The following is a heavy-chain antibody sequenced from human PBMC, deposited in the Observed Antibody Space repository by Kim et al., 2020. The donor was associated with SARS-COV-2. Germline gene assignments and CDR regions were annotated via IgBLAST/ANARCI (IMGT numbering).Heavy chain of an antibody. V-gene: IGHV1-69*01. CDR3: ARARQQLVHGRDV. Sequence: CAQKFQGRVTITADESTRTAYMELSSLRSEDTAVEYCARARQQLVHGRDVWGQGTTVTVSS. D-gene: IGHD6-13*01. J-gene: IGHJ6*02.